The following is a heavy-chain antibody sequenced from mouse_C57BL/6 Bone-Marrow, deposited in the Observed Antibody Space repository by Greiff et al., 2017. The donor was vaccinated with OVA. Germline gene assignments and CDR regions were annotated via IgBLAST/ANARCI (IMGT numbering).Heavy chain of an antibody. CDR1: GFTFSDYG. CDR2: ISSGSSTL. D-gene: IGHD2-1*01. J-gene: IGHJ3*01. CDR3: ASNYVGFAY. Sequence: DVMLVESGGGLVKPGGSLKLSCAASGFTFSDYGMHWVRQAPEKGLEWVAYISSGSSTLYYADTVKGRFTISRDNAKNTLFLQMTSLRSEDTAMYYCASNYVGFAYWGQGTLVTVSA. V-gene: IGHV5-17*01.